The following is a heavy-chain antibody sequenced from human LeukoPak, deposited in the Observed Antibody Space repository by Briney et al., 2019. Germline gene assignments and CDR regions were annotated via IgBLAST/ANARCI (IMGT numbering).Heavy chain of an antibody. V-gene: IGHV3-23*01. D-gene: IGHD3-10*01. J-gene: IGHJ4*02. CDR2: VSGSGGTT. Sequence: GGSLRLSCAASGFTFSSYGMSWVRQAPGKGLEWVSAVSGSGGTTYYADSVKGRFTISRDNSKNTLYLQMNSLRAEDTAVYYCARGHGELDYWGQGTLVTVSS. CDR1: GFTFSSYG. CDR3: ARGHGELDY.